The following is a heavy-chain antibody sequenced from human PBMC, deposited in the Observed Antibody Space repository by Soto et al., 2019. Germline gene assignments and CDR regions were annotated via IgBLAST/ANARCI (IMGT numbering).Heavy chain of an antibody. D-gene: IGHD1-1*01. V-gene: IGHV5-51*01. J-gene: IGHJ6*02. Sequence: ESLKISCKGCGYSFTSYWNGWVRQMPGKGLEWMGIIYPGDSDTRYSPSFQGQVTISADKSISTAYLQWSSLKASDTAMYYCASTQLSNNGYYYYGMDVWGQGTTVTVS. CDR1: GYSFTSYW. CDR2: IYPGDSDT. CDR3: ASTQLSNNGYYYYGMDV.